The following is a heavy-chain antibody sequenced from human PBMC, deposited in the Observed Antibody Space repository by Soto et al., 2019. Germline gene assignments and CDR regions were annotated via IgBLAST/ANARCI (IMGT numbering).Heavy chain of an antibody. CDR2: FDPEDGET. Sequence: ASVKVSCKVSGYTLTELSMHWVRQAPGKGLEWMGGFDPEDGETIYAQKFQGRVTMTEDTSTDTAYMELSSLRSEDTAVYYCATVRRGNPYVMYWGQGTLVTVSS. CDR1: GYTLTELS. D-gene: IGHD2-8*01. CDR3: ATVRRGNPYVMY. J-gene: IGHJ4*02. V-gene: IGHV1-24*01.